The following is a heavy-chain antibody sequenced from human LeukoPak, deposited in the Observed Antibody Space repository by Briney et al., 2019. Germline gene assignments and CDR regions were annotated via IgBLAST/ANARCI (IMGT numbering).Heavy chain of an antibody. CDR3: ARGAGAAMRYYYYYYMDV. D-gene: IGHD2-2*01. CDR2: IKQDGSDK. V-gene: IGHV3-7*01. Sequence: GGSLRLSCTASGFTFSSYWMSWVRQAPGKGLEWVANIKQDGSDKYYVDSVKGRFTISRDNAKNSLYLQMNSLRAEDTAVYYCARGAGAAMRYYYYYYMDVWGKGTTVTVSS. CDR1: GFTFSSYW. J-gene: IGHJ6*03.